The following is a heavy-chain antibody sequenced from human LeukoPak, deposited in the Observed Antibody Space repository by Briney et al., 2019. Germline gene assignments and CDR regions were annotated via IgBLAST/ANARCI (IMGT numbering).Heavy chain of an antibody. Sequence: SETLSLTCAVYGGSFSGYYWSWIRQPPGKGLEWIGEINHSGSTNYNPSLKSRVTISVDTSKNQFSLKLSSVTAADTAVYYCARVKTLRYFDWPYRAYYFDYWGQGTLVTVSS. D-gene: IGHD3-9*01. CDR2: INHSGST. J-gene: IGHJ4*02. CDR1: GGSFSGYY. CDR3: ARVKTLRYFDWPYRAYYFDY. V-gene: IGHV4-34*01.